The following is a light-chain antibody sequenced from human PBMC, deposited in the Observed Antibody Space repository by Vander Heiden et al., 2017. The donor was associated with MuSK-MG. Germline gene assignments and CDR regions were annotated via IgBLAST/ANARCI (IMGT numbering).Light chain of an antibody. J-gene: IGKJ1*01. CDR1: QSISRF. Sequence: DIQMTQSPPSLSASVGDRVTIACRASQSISRFLNWYQQKPAKAPKLLIYAASTLRSGVPSRFSGSGSGTDFTLPISSLQPADSGTDYCRQRYSTLWTFGQGTKVEIK. CDR2: AAS. CDR3: RQRYSTLWT. V-gene: IGKV1-39*01.